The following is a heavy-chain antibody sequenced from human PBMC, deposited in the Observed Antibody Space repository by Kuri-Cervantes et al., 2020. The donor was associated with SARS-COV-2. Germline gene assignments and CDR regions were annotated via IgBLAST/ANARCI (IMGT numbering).Heavy chain of an antibody. V-gene: IGHV1-3*01. Sequence: ASVKVSCKASGYAFTSYAMHWVRQAPGQRLEWMGWINAGNGNTKYSQKFQGRVTITRDTSATTAYMELSSLRSEDTAVYYCANLYGYGYPVADYWGQGTLVTVSS. CDR3: ANLYGYGYPVADY. CDR1: GYAFTSYA. J-gene: IGHJ4*02. CDR2: INAGNGNT. D-gene: IGHD5-18*01.